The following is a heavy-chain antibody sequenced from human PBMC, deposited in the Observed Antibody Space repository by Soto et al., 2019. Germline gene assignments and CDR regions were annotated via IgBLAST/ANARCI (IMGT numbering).Heavy chain of an antibody. CDR3: ARDLTENLYYYYYGMDV. J-gene: IGHJ6*02. D-gene: IGHD4-4*01. V-gene: IGHV1-18*01. Sequence: ASVKVSCKASGYTFTSYGISWVRQAPGQGLEWMGWISAYNGNTNYAQKLQGRVTMTTDTSTSIAYMELRSLRSDDTAVYYCARDLTENLYYYYYGMDVWGQGTTVTVSS. CDR1: GYTFTSYG. CDR2: ISAYNGNT.